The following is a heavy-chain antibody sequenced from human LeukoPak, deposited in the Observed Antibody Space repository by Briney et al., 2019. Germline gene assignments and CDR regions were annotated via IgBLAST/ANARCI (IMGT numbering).Heavy chain of an antibody. D-gene: IGHD3-10*01. V-gene: IGHV3-23*01. CDR3: AKDPHYGSGSLSVYYYYVDV. Sequence: GGSLRLSCAASGFTFSSYAMSWVRQAPGKGLEWVSFISGSGHSTYYADSVKGRFTISRDNSKNTLYLQMNTLRAEDTAVYYCAKDPHYGSGSLSVYYYYVDVWGKGTTVTVSS. CDR1: GFTFSSYA. J-gene: IGHJ6*03. CDR2: ISGSGHST.